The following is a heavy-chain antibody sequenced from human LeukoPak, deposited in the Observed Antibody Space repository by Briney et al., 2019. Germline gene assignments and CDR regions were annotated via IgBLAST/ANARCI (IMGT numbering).Heavy chain of an antibody. V-gene: IGHV3-48*03. CDR2: ISSSGSTI. D-gene: IGHD7-27*01. Sequence: GGSLRLSCAASGFTFSSYEMNWVRQAPGKGLEWVSYISSSGSTIYYADSAKGRFTISRDNAKNSLYLQMNSLRAEDTAVYYCAREANLGWFDPWGQGTLVTVSS. CDR3: AREANLGWFDP. CDR1: GFTFSSYE. J-gene: IGHJ5*02.